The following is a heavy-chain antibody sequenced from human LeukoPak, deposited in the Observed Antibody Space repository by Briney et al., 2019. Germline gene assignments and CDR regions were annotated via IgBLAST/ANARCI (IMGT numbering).Heavy chain of an antibody. V-gene: IGHV3-48*01. D-gene: IGHD1-26*01. CDR1: VFTFSSYS. Sequence: GGSLRLSCAASVFTFSSYSMNCVRQSPGKGLEWGSYISSSSSTIYYAESVKVRFTIPIANARNCLYLQMNRLRAEDTAVYYCARDRAWELLLAFDIWGQGTMVTVSS. CDR3: ARDRAWELLLAFDI. J-gene: IGHJ3*02. CDR2: ISSSSSTI.